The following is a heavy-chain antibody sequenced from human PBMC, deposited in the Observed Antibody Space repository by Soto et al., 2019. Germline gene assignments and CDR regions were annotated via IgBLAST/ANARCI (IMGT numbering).Heavy chain of an antibody. D-gene: IGHD1-7*01. Sequence: AETLSLTYTVSGGSIRTFYWSCIRQPPGKGLEWIGYIYYSGNTNYNPSLKSRVTISVDTSTNQFSLKLSSVTAADTAVYYCARGNWNSPFDYWGQGTLVTVSS. CDR3: ARGNWNSPFDY. CDR2: IYYSGNT. J-gene: IGHJ4*02. V-gene: IGHV4-59*01. CDR1: GGSIRTFY.